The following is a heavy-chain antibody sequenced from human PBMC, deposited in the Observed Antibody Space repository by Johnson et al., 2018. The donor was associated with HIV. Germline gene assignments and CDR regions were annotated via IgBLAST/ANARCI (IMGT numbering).Heavy chain of an antibody. D-gene: IGHD6-6*01. CDR3: ARARGMGARPDALDI. CDR1: GFTFSSYG. V-gene: IGHV3-30*19. Sequence: QVQLVESGGGVVQPGGSLRLSCAGSGFTFSSYGMHWVRQAPGKGLEWVSVISSDGNTKHYADSVKGRISISRNNSKNPMYLQMNSLRAEATAVYYCARARGMGARPDALDIWGQGTMVTVSS. J-gene: IGHJ3*02. CDR2: ISSDGNTK.